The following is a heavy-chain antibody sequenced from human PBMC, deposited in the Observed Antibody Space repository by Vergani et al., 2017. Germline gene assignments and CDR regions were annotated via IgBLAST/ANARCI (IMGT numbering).Heavy chain of an antibody. CDR3: ARVGVVVPAAELWYYFDY. CDR2: IYYSGST. J-gene: IGHJ4*02. CDR1: GGSISSYY. D-gene: IGHD2-2*01. V-gene: IGHV4-59*01. Sequence: QLQLQESGPGLVKPSETLSLTCTVSGGSISSYYWSWIRQPPGKGLEWIGYIYYSGSTNYNPSLKSRVTISVDTSKNQFSLKLSSVTAADTAVYYCARVGVVVPAAELWYYFDYWGQGTLVTVSS.